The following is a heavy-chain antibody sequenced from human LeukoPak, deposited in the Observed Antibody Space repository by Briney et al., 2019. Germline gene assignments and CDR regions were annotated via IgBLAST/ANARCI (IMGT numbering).Heavy chain of an antibody. CDR1: GGSFSTYY. CDR2: FYYSGST. Sequence: SETLSLTCTVTGGSFSTYYWSWIRQPPGKGLEGIGHFYYSGSTNYNPSLKSRVTISVDTSRNQFSLKLTSVTAADTAVYYCARGQGGNYYLNYFDYWGQGALVTVSS. J-gene: IGHJ4*02. V-gene: IGHV4-59*01. D-gene: IGHD1-26*01. CDR3: ARGQGGNYYLNYFDY.